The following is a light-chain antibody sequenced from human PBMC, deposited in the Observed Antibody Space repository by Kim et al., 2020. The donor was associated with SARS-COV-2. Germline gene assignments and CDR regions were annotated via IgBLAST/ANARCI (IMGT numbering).Light chain of an antibody. V-gene: IGLV3-1*01. CDR2: QDS. Sequence: SYELTQPPSVSVSPGQTASITCSGAKLGDKYACWYQQKPGQSPVLVIYQDSKRPSGIPERFSGSNSGNTATLTISGTQAMDEADYYCQAWDSSLGHYVFG. J-gene: IGLJ1*01. CDR1: KLGDKY. CDR3: QAWDSSLGHYV.